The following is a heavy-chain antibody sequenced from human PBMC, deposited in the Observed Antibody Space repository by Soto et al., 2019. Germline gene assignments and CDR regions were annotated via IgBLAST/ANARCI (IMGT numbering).Heavy chain of an antibody. CDR1: GFTVSSNY. CDR3: ASGSGSSPGAVGI. CDR2: IYSGGST. V-gene: IGHV3-66*01. D-gene: IGHD1-26*01. J-gene: IGHJ3*02. Sequence: EVQLVESGGGLVQPGGSLRLSCAASGFTVSSNYMSWVRQAPGKGLEWVSIIYSGGSTYYADSVKGRFTISRDNSKNTLYLQMNSLRAEDTAVYYCASGSGSSPGAVGIWGQGTMVTVSS.